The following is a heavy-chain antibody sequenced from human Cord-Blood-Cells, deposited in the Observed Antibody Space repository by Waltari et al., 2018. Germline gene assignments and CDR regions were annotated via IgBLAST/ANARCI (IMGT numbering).Heavy chain of an antibody. CDR1: GYTFTGYY. CDR2: IKPNSGGT. CDR3: AREDIVVVPDAFDI. D-gene: IGHD2-2*01. J-gene: IGHJ3*02. V-gene: IGHV1-2*02. Sequence: QVQLVQSGAEVKKPGASVKVSCKASGYTFTGYYMHWVRQAPGQGLEWMGWIKPNSGGTNYAQKFQCRVTMTRDTSISTAYMELSRLRSDDTAVYYCAREDIVVVPDAFDIWGQGTMVTVSS.